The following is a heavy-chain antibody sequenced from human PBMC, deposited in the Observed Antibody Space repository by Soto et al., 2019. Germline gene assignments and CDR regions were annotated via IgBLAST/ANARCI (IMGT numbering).Heavy chain of an antibody. V-gene: IGHV4-39*02. CDR3: ARLWGWSVDY. D-gene: IGHD3-16*01. CDR1: GGSIVSDNYY. CDR2: IYYSGNT. Sequence: ASETLSLTCTVSGGSIVSDNYYWGWIRQPPEKGLEWIGSIYYSGNTHSNPSLMSRVSMSLDKSKNHFYLNLTSVTAADAAVYYCARLWGWSVDYWGQGTLVT. J-gene: IGHJ4*02.